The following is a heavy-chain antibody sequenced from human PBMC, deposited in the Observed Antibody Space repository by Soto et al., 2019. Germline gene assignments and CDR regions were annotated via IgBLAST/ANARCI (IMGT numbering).Heavy chain of an antibody. D-gene: IGHD3-16*02. CDR2: IYSGGTT. CDR3: ARGYGSSYGFGF. V-gene: IGHV3-53*01. Sequence: GGSLRLSCAASGFSVSSNYLTWVRQAPGRGLEWVSSIYSGGTTYYADSVKGRFSVSRDNSKNTLYLQMSSLRDEDSAVYYCARGYGSSYGFGFWGQGTLVTVSS. J-gene: IGHJ4*02. CDR1: GFSVSSNY.